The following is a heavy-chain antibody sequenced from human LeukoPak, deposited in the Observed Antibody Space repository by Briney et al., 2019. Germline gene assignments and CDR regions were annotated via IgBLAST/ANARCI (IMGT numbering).Heavy chain of an antibody. CDR2: IYYSGST. J-gene: IGHJ4*02. Sequence: PSETLSLTCTVSGGPISSYYWSWIRQPPGEGLEWIGYIYYSGSTNYNPSLNSRVTMSVDTSKSQFSLNLSSATAADTAVYFCARGGSSSSLNHFDYWGQGTLVTVSS. D-gene: IGHD6-13*01. CDR1: GGPISSYY. CDR3: ARGGSSSSLNHFDY. V-gene: IGHV4-59*01.